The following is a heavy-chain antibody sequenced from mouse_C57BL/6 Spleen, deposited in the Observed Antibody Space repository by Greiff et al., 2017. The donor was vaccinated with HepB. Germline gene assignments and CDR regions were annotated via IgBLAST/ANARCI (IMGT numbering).Heavy chain of an antibody. Sequence: DVQLQESGPGLVKPSQSLSLTCSVTGYSITSGYYWNWIRQFPGNKLEWMGYISYDGSNNYNPSLKNRISITRDTSKNQFFLKLNSVTTEDTATYYCARDYGSSHYFDYWGQGTTLTVSS. CDR1: GYSITSGYY. J-gene: IGHJ2*01. V-gene: IGHV3-6*01. CDR3: ARDYGSSHYFDY. D-gene: IGHD1-1*01. CDR2: ISYDGSN.